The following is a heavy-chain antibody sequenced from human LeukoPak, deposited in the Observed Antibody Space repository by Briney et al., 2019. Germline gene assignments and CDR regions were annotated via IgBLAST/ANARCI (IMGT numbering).Heavy chain of an antibody. J-gene: IGHJ6*02. CDR1: GFTFSNYW. Sequence: PGGSLSLSCAASGFTFSNYWMSWVRQAPGKGLEWVANIKEDGSEKYYVDSVKGRFTISRDNARNSLYLQMNSLRAEDTALYYCARNQPTVTTQGHYYGMDVWGQGTTVTVSS. V-gene: IGHV3-7*01. CDR3: ARNQPTVTTQGHYYGMDV. D-gene: IGHD4-11*01. CDR2: IKEDGSEK.